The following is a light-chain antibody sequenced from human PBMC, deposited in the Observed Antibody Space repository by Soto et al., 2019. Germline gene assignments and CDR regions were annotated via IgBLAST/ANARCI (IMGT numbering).Light chain of an antibody. Sequence: DIQMTHSPSTLSGSVLDRVTITFRASQTISSWLAWYQHKPGKAPNLLIYDASTLMSGVPSRFSGSGSGTEFTLTISSLQPGDFATYYCQQSETYPLTLGQGTRLEIK. CDR3: QQSETYPLT. CDR1: QTISSW. J-gene: IGKJ5*01. V-gene: IGKV1-5*01. CDR2: DAS.